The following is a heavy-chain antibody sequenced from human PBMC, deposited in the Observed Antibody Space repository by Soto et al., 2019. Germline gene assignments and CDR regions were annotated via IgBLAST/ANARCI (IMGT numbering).Heavy chain of an antibody. CDR3: AIAISGYVP. D-gene: IGHD5-12*01. J-gene: IGHJ5*02. CDR2: INTGNGNT. Sequence: QVQLVQSGAEVKKPGASVKVSCKASGITFSTYAIHWVRQAPGQSLEWMGWINTGNGNTRYSQNFQGRVTLTRDTSASTAYMDMSSLRSEDTSIYYCAIAISGYVPWGQGTLVTFPS. CDR1: GITFSTYA. V-gene: IGHV1-3*04.